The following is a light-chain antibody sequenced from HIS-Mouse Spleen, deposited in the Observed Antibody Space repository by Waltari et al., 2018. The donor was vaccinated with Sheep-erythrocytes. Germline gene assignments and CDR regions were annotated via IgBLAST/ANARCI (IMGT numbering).Light chain of an antibody. V-gene: IGKV1-9*01. J-gene: IGKJ3*01. CDR1: QGISSY. Sequence: DIQSTQSPSFLSASVGDRVTITCRASQGISSYLAWYQQKPGKAPKLLIYAASTLQSGVPSRFSGSGSGTEFTLTISSLQPEDFATYYCQQLNSYPPGFGPGTKVDIK. CDR3: QQLNSYPPG. CDR2: AAS.